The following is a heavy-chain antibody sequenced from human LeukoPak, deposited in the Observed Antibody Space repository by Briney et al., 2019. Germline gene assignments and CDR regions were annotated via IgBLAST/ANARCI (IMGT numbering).Heavy chain of an antibody. CDR1: GFTFSSYA. CDR2: ISYDGSNK. J-gene: IGHJ4*02. V-gene: IGHV3-30*04. D-gene: IGHD6-13*01. Sequence: GGSLRLSCAASGFTFSSYAMHWVRQAPGKGLEWVAVISYDGSNKYYADSVKGRFTISRDHSKNTLYLQMNSLRAEDTAVYYCARAERSSSWYRGSFDYWGQGTLVTVSS. CDR3: ARAERSSSWYRGSFDY.